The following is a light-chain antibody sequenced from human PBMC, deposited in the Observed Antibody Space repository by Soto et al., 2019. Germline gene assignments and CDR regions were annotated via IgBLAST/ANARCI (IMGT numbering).Light chain of an antibody. V-gene: IGLV1-51*01. CDR1: GSNIGDNY. Sequence: QSALTQPPSVSAAPGQKVTISCSGSGSNIGDNYVSWYQQLPGTAPKLLIYDNNKRPSGIPDRFSGSKSATSATLGITGLQTGNEADYYCGTWDTSLSAYVFGTGTKLTV. J-gene: IGLJ1*01. CDR3: GTWDTSLSAYV. CDR2: DNN.